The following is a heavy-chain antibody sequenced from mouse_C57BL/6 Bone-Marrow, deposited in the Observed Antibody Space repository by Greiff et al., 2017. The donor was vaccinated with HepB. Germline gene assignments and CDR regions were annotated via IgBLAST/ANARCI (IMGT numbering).Heavy chain of an antibody. V-gene: IGHV14-2*01. Sequence: DVKLVESGAELVKPGASVKLSCTASGFNIKDYYMHWVKQRTEQGLEWIGRIDPEDGETKYAPKFQGKATITADTSSNTAYLQLSSLTSEDTAVYYCARTSPYGSSFHYYAMDYWGQGTSVTVSS. CDR2: IDPEDGET. CDR1: GFNIKDYY. D-gene: IGHD1-1*01. CDR3: ARTSPYGSSFHYYAMDY. J-gene: IGHJ4*01.